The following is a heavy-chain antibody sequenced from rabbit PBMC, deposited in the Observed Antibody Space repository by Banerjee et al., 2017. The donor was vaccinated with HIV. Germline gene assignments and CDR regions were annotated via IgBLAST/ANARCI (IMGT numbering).Heavy chain of an antibody. V-gene: IGHV1S45*01. CDR2: IGIGSGSI. CDR1: GFSFSSGYW. D-gene: IGHD6-1*01. CDR3: AREPVDAYSWDL. J-gene: IGHJ4*01. Sequence: QQQLVESGGGLVKPGASLTLTCTASGFSFSSGYWMCWVRQAPGKGLEWIGCIGIGSGSIYYASWAKGRFTITRTSSTTVTLQMTSLTSSDTATYFCAREPVDAYSWDLWGQGTLVTVS.